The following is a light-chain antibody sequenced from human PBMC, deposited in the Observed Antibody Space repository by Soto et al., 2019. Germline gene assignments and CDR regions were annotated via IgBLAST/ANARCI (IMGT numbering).Light chain of an antibody. CDR3: QQYNNWPGT. V-gene: IGKV3-15*01. J-gene: IGKJ1*01. CDR1: QSVSTN. CDR2: GAS. Sequence: ERVMTQSPATLSVSPGERSTLSCMAIQSVSTNLAWYQHKPGQAPRLLISGASTRATGLPARFSGSGSGTEFTLTISSLQSEDFAVYYCQQYNNWPGTFGQGTKVDIK.